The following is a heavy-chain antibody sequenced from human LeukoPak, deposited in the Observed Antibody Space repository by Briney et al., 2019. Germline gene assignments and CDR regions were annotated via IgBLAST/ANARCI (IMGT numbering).Heavy chain of an antibody. D-gene: IGHD4-17*01. CDR3: THYGDYFSLLEPTL. CDR1: GFTFSKAW. Sequence: GGSLRLSCAASGFTFSKAWMSWVRQAPGKGLEWVGRIKSETDGGTTDYAAPVKDRFTISRDDSKNTLYLQMSSLKTEDTAVYYCTHYGDYFSLLEPTLWGQGTLVTVSS. J-gene: IGHJ4*02. V-gene: IGHV3-15*01. CDR2: IKSETDGGTT.